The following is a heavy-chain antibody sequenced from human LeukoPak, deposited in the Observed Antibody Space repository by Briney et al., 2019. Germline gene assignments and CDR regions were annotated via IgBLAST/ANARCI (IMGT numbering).Heavy chain of an antibody. V-gene: IGHV4-59*12. J-gene: IGHJ4*02. CDR2: IYYSGYT. D-gene: IGHD3-22*01. CDR3: AREYYFDSTGYLY. Sequence: SETLSLTCTVSGGSISSYYWSWIRQPPGKGLEWIGHIYYSGYTNYNPSLKSRVTISAHTSKNQFSVKLSSVTAADTAVYYCAREYYFDSTGYLYWGQGILVTVSS. CDR1: GGSISSYY.